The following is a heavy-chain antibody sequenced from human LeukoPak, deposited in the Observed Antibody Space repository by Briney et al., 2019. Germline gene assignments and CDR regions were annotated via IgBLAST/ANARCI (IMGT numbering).Heavy chain of an antibody. J-gene: IGHJ4*02. CDR2: ISYSGST. CDR3: ARYCSSTSCYYFDY. D-gene: IGHD2-2*01. Sequence: PSQTLSLTCTVSGGSISSGDYYWSWIRQPPGKGLEWIGSISYSGSTYYNPSLKSRVTISVDTSKNQFSLKLSSVTAADTAVYYCARYCSSTSCYYFDYWGQGTLVTVSS. V-gene: IGHV4-30-4*01. CDR1: GGSISSGDYY.